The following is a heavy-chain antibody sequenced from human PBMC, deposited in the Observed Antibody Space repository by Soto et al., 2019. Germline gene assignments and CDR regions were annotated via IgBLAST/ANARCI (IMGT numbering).Heavy chain of an antibody. Sequence: QVQLQASGPGLVKPSQTLSLTCTVSGGSISSGAYYWSWIRQPPGTGLEWIGYIYYSGSTYYNPSLKSRVTISVDTSKIQFSLKLSSVTAADTAVYYCARVVPAGPLDSWGQGTLVTVSS. V-gene: IGHV4-30-4*01. D-gene: IGHD2-2*01. CDR2: IYYSGST. CDR1: GGSISSGAYY. J-gene: IGHJ4*02. CDR3: ARVVPAGPLDS.